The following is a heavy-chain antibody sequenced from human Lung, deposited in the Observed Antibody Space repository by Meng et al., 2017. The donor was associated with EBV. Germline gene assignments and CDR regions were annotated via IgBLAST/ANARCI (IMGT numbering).Heavy chain of an antibody. J-gene: IGHJ4*02. D-gene: IGHD6-19*01. CDR2: INTGNGET. CDR3: ASRPGIAVAGFDY. V-gene: IGHV1-3*04. Sequence: QVQLWKSGTEVKKPGAKVECSCKASVYTFTSYAMNWVRQAPGQRLEWMGWINTGNGETKYSQKFQGRVTLTRDTSASTAYMELSSLRSEDTAVYYCASRPGIAVAGFDYWGQGTLVTVSS. CDR1: VYTFTSYA.